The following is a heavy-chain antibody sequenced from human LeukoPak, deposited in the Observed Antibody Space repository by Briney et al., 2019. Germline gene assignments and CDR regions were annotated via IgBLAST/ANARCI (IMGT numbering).Heavy chain of an antibody. CDR2: INPSGGST. Sequence: GASVKVSCKASGYSFTSYYMHWVRQAPGQGLEWMGIINPSGGSTRYAQKFQDRVILTRDTSTSTVYMEMSSLRSEDTAVYYCPRDDSDDFWSGYYFDYWGQGTLVTVSS. D-gene: IGHD3-3*01. CDR3: PRDDSDDFWSGYYFDY. V-gene: IGHV1-46*01. J-gene: IGHJ4*02. CDR1: GYSFTSYY.